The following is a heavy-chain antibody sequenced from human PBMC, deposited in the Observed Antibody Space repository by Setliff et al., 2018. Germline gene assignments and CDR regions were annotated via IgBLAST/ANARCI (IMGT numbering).Heavy chain of an antibody. CDR1: GASVRSHY. Sequence: PSETLSLTCTVSGASVRSHYWSWIRQPPGKGLEWIGFIFYSGDTKSTPSLKSRVTMSVDTAKNQFSLKLSSVTAADTAVYYCAREQGRSYYDSSGFDYWGQGTLVTVSS. J-gene: IGHJ4*02. CDR3: AREQGRSYYDSSGFDY. V-gene: IGHV4-59*02. D-gene: IGHD3-22*01. CDR2: IFYSGDT.